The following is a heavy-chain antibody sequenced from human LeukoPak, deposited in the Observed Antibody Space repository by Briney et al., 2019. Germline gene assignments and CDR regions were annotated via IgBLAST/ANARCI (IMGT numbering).Heavy chain of an antibody. J-gene: IGHJ4*02. CDR1: GFASSTYG. V-gene: IGHV3-48*03. D-gene: IGHD6-19*01. CDR3: ARGHSSGWLYYFDY. Sequence: GGSLRLSCAASGFASSTYGMNWVRQAPGKGLEWVSFISSSGSTIYYALSVKGRFTISRDNAKNSLYLQMDSLRAEDTGVYYCARGHSSGWLYYFDYWGQGTLVTVSS. CDR2: ISSSGSTI.